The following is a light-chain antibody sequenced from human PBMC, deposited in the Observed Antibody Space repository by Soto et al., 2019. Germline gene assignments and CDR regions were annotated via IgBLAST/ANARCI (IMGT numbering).Light chain of an antibody. CDR1: SANIGNNF. J-gene: IGLJ1*01. Sequence: QSVLTQAPSASGTPGQRGVISCSGGSANIGNNFVYWYQRLPGTAPKLLIYRNNQRRSGVPDRFSGSKSGTSAFLAISGLRSEDEAEYYCAAWDDSLYGHFVFGTGTKVTVL. CDR3: AAWDDSLYGHFV. CDR2: RNN. V-gene: IGLV1-47*01.